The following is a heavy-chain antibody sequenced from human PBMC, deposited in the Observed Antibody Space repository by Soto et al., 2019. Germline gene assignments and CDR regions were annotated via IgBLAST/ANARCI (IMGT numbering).Heavy chain of an antibody. CDR2: MWDDGSNR. CDR3: ERSTSTTGYHYGMDV. V-gene: IGHV3-33*01. Sequence: VGSLRLSCAASGFSFSLYGMQWVRQAPGKGLEWVAVMWDDGSNRYYADSVKGRFTISRDNSKNTLYLQMNSLRAEDTAVYHCERSTSTTGYHYGMDVCGQGTKVTVSS. J-gene: IGHJ6*02. CDR1: GFSFSLYG. D-gene: IGHD3-9*01.